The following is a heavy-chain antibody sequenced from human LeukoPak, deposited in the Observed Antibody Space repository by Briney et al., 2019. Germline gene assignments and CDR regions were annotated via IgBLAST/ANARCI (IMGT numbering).Heavy chain of an antibody. CDR1: GGSISNYY. Sequence: SETLSLTCTVSGGSISNYYWNWIRQPPGKGLEWIGYIYYSTSYNPSLKSRVTISIDTSKNQFSLRLSSVTAADTAVYYCARERRDPYYYDSSGYYYVDDYFDYWGQGTLVTVSS. V-gene: IGHV4-59*08. CDR2: IYYST. D-gene: IGHD3-22*01. CDR3: ARERRDPYYYDSSGYYYVDDYFDY. J-gene: IGHJ4*02.